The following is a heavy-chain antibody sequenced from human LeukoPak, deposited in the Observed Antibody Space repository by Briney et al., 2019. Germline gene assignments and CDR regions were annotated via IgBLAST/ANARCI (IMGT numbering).Heavy chain of an antibody. Sequence: GGSLRLSCAASGFTFSTYWMSWVRQAPGKGLEWVANIKQDASEKYSVDSVKGRFTISRDNARNSVYLQMNSLRAEDTAVYYCARVTGGYGSYYMDVWGKGTTVTISS. CDR1: GFTFSTYW. CDR3: ARVTGGYGSYYMDV. D-gene: IGHD3-10*01. J-gene: IGHJ6*03. CDR2: IKQDASEK. V-gene: IGHV3-7*03.